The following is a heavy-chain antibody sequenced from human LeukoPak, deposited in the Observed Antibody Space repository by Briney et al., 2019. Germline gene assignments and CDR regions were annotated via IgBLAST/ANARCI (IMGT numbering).Heavy chain of an antibody. J-gene: IGHJ3*02. V-gene: IGHV3-74*03. D-gene: IGHD3-22*01. Sequence: GGSLRLSCVDSGYTLSIYWMHWVRPASRKGLMWVSRINSDGTNTTYADSVKGRFTISRDNTKNTLYLQMNSLRAEDTAVYYCLRETRGYSGLYDAFDIWGQGTMVTVSS. CDR1: GYTLSIYW. CDR3: LRETRGYSGLYDAFDI. CDR2: INSDGTNT.